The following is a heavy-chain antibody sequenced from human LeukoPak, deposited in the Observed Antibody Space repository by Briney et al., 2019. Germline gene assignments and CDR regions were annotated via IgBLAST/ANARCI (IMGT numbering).Heavy chain of an antibody. J-gene: IGHJ4*02. D-gene: IGHD1-26*01. V-gene: IGHV3-13*04. Sequence: GGSLRLSCAASGFTFSSYDMHWVRQATGKGLEWVLAIGTAGDTYYPGSVKGRFTISRENAKNSLYLQMNSLRAGDTAVYYCARAVREVGAADYFDYWGQGTLVTVSS. CDR2: IGTAGDT. CDR3: ARAVREVGAADYFDY. CDR1: GFTFSSYD.